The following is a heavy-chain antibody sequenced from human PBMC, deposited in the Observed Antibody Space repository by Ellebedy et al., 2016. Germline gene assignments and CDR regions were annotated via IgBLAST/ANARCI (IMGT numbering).Heavy chain of an antibody. V-gene: IGHV3-48*04. J-gene: IGHJ4*02. D-gene: IGHD6-19*01. CDR1: GFTFSSYA. Sequence: GESLKISXAASGFTFSSYAMSWVRQAPGKGLEWVSYISSSSSTIYYADSVKGRFTISRDNAKNSLYLQMNSLRAEDTAVYYCARTTFMAVAPNIDYWGQGTLVTVSS. CDR2: ISSSSSTI. CDR3: ARTTFMAVAPNIDY.